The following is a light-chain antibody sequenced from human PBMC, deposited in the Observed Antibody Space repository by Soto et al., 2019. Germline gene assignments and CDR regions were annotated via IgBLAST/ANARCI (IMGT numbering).Light chain of an antibody. Sequence: DIQMTQSPSTLSASVGDRVTITCRASQSISSWLAWYQQKPGKAPKLLIYKASSLESGVPSRFSGSGSGTEFSLTISSVQPDDFATYYCQQSNSYPHTFGQGTKLEIK. CDR3: QQSNSYPHT. CDR2: KAS. V-gene: IGKV1-5*03. J-gene: IGKJ2*01. CDR1: QSISSW.